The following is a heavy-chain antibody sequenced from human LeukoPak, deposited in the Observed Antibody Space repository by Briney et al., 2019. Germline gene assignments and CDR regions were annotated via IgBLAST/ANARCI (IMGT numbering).Heavy chain of an antibody. CDR2: IGSDSTYI. CDR3: ATGDGY. CDR1: GFPFSSYS. D-gene: IGHD7-27*01. Sequence: GGSLRLPCAASGFPFSSYSMNWVRQAPGKGLEWVSSIGSDSTYIYYTDSVKGRFTISRDNAKNSLYLQMNSLRAEDTAVYYCATGDGYWGQGTLVTVSS. J-gene: IGHJ4*02. V-gene: IGHV3-21*01.